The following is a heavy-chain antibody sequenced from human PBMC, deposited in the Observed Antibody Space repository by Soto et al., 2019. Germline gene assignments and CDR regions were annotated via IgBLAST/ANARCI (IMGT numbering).Heavy chain of an antibody. Sequence: HPGGSLRLSCAASGFTFSSYAMSWVRQAPGKGLEWISAISGSGGSTYYADSVKGRFTISRDNSKNTLYLQMNSLRAEDTAVYYCAKDSHIVVAPAATPLAYYGMAVWGQGTTVTVSS. CDR3: AKDSHIVVAPAATPLAYYGMAV. CDR2: ISGSGGST. CDR1: GFTFSSYA. J-gene: IGHJ6*02. V-gene: IGHV3-23*01. D-gene: IGHD2-2*01.